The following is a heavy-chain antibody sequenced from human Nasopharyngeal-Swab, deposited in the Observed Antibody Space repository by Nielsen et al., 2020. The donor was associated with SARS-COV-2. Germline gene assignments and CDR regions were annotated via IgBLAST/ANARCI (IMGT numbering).Heavy chain of an antibody. J-gene: IGHJ5*02. V-gene: IGHV1-2*02. CDR1: GYTFTGYY. D-gene: IGHD4-17*01. CDR2: INPNSGGT. CDR3: ARDGEVTSGFDP. Sequence: ASVKVSCKASGYTFTGYYMHWVRQAPGQGLEWMGWINPNSGGTNYAQKFQGRVTMTRDTSISTAYMELSRPRSDDTAVYYCARDGEVTSGFDPWGQGTLVTVSS.